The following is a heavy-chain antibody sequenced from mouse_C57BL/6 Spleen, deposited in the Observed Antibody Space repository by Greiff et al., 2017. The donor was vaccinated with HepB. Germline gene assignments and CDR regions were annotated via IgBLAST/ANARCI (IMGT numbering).Heavy chain of an antibody. CDR3: ARDPRWDGSYYAMDY. CDR2: IHPNSGST. Sequence: QVQLQQPGAELVKPGASVKLSCKASGYTFTSYWMHWVKQRPGQGLEWIGMIHPNSGSTNYNEKFKSKATLTVDKSSSTAYMQLSSLTSEDSAVYYCARDPRWDGSYYAMDYGGQGTSVTVSS. D-gene: IGHD4-1*01. J-gene: IGHJ4*01. V-gene: IGHV1-64*01. CDR1: GYTFTSYW.